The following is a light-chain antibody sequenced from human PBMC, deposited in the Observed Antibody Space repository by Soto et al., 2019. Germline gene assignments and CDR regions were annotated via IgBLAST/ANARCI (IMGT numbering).Light chain of an antibody. Sequence: EIVLTQSPATLSLSPGERATLACRASQSVSNYFAWYQQKPGQAPRLLIYDASNRPTGIPARCSGSGSGTDSTLTISSLEAEDVAVYYYQQRSNWITFGQGTRLEIK. CDR1: QSVSNY. J-gene: IGKJ5*01. V-gene: IGKV3-11*01. CDR2: DAS. CDR3: QQRSNWIT.